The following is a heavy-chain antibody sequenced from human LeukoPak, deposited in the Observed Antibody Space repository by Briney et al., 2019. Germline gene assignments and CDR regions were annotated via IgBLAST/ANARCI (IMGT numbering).Heavy chain of an antibody. J-gene: IGHJ4*02. CDR3: ARAYRGSLLTSLFDY. CDR2: IYTSGST. D-gene: IGHD1-26*01. V-gene: IGHV4-61*02. CDR1: GGSISSGSYY. Sequence: NPSETLSLTCTVSGGSISSGSYYWSWIRQPAGKGLEWIGRIYTSGSTNYNPSLKSRVTISVDTSKNQFSLKLSSVTAADTAVYYCARAYRGSLLTSLFDYWGQGTLVTVSS.